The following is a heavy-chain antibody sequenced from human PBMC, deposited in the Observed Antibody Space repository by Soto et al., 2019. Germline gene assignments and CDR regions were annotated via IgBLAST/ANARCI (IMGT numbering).Heavy chain of an antibody. CDR1: GFTFSNAW. V-gene: IGHV3-15*07. D-gene: IGHD2-15*01. CDR2: IKSKTDGGTT. J-gene: IGHJ4*02. Sequence: PGGSLRLSCAASGFTFSNAWMNWVRQAPGKGLEWVGRIKSKTDGGTTDYAAPVKGRFTISRDDSKNTLYLQMNSLKTEDTAVYYCTTRLGYCSGGSCYDRDYWGQGTLVTVSS. CDR3: TTRLGYCSGGSCYDRDY.